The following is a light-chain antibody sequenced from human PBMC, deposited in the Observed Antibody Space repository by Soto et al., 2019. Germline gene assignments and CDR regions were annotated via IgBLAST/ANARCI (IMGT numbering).Light chain of an antibody. CDR1: SSDVGGYNY. CDR2: DVS. J-gene: IGLJ2*01. V-gene: IGLV2-14*01. CDR3: SSYTSSSTVA. Sequence: QSALTQPASVSGSPGQSITISCTGTSSDVGGYNYVSWYQQHPGKAPKLMIYDVSNRPSELSNRFSGSKSGNTASLTISGLQAEDEADYYCSSYTSSSTVAFGGGTKLTVL.